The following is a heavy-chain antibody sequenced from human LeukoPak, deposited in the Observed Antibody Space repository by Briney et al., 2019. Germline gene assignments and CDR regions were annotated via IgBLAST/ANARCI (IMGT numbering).Heavy chain of an antibody. CDR2: IIPILGIA. CDR1: GGTFSSYA. CDR3: ARVEYSGYCYYGMDV. V-gene: IGHV1-69*04. J-gene: IGHJ6*02. D-gene: IGHD5-12*01. Sequence: SVKVSCKASGGTFSSYAISWVRQAPGQGLEWMGRIIPILGIANYAQKFQGRVTITADKSTSTAYMELSSLRSEDAAVYYCARVEYSGYCYYGMDVWGQGTTVTVSS.